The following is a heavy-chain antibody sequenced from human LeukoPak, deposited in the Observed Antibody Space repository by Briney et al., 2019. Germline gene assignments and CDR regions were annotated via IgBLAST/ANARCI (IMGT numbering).Heavy chain of an antibody. J-gene: IGHJ4*02. V-gene: IGHV3-48*04. CDR3: ARVGRSRYTKDY. CDR1: GFAFSTYS. Sequence: PGGPLSLSCAASGFAFSTYSIDGVRQAPGKGVEWLSYISSSSSTIYYADSVKGRFTVSRDNAENLVYLQMNSLGAEDTAVYYCARVGRSRYTKDYWGQGTLVTVAS. D-gene: IGHD5-12*01. CDR2: ISSSSSTI.